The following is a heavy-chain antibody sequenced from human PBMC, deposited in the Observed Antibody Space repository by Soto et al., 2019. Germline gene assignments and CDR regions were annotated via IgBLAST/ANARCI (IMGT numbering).Heavy chain of an antibody. CDR1: GGSISSGGYS. CDR3: ASETYGDYVGYFDS. Sequence: SQTLSLTCAVSGGSISSGGYSWSLIRQPPGKGLEWIGHIYHSGSTYYNPSLKSRVTISVDRSKNQFSLKVRSVTAADTAVYYCASETYGDYVGYFDSWGQGIQVTGSS. J-gene: IGHJ4*02. V-gene: IGHV4-30-2*01. D-gene: IGHD4-17*01. CDR2: IYHSGST.